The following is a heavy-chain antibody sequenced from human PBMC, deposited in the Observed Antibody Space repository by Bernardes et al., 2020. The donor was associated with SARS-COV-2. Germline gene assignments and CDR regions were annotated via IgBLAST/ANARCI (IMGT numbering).Heavy chain of an antibody. CDR3: ARGGFYYYGMDV. CDR2: SSPDNGHT. V-gene: IGHV1-18*01. Sequence: ASVKVSCKASGYIFSTFGVTWVRQAPGQGLEWMGWSSPDNGHTKYAQKFQGRVTMTADSSTRTAYMELRSLRSDDTGVYYCARGGFYYYGMDVWGQGTTVTVSS. J-gene: IGHJ6*02. CDR1: GYIFSTFG.